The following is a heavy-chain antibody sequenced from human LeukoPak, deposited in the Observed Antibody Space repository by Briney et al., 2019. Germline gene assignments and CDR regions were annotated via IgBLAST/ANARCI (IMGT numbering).Heavy chain of an antibody. V-gene: IGHV1-69*13. CDR2: IIPIFGTA. J-gene: IGHJ4*02. Sequence: ASVKVSCKASRGTFSSYAISWVRQAPGQGLEWMGGIIPIFGTANYAQKFRGRVTIIADESTSTAYMELSSLRSEDTAVYYCARGVVGATTGAYSFDYWGRGTLVTVSS. D-gene: IGHD1-26*01. CDR3: ARGVVGATTGAYSFDY. CDR1: RGTFSSYA.